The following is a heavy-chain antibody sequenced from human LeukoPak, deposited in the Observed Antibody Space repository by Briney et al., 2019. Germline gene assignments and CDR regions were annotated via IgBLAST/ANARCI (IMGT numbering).Heavy chain of an antibody. Sequence: PGGSLRLSCAASGFTFSSYAMSWVRQAPGKGLEWVSAISGSGGSTYYADSVKGRFTISRDNSKNTLYLQMSSLRAEDTAVYYCAKHLWRDLLWFGEGYYFGYWGQGTLVTVSS. D-gene: IGHD3-10*01. V-gene: IGHV3-23*01. J-gene: IGHJ4*02. CDR1: GFTFSSYA. CDR2: ISGSGGST. CDR3: AKHLWRDLLWFGEGYYFGY.